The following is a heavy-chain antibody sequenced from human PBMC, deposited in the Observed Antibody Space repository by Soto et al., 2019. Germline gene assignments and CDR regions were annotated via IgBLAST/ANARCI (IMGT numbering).Heavy chain of an antibody. V-gene: IGHV3-23*01. CDR2: ISGSGGSP. CDR1: GFTFSSYT. Sequence: EVQVLESGGGLVQPGGSLRLSCAASGFTFSSYTMAWVRQAPGKGLEWVSSISGSGGSPYYADSVQGRFTISRDNYKNTVSLQMKSLRAEDTATYYCTKARCSGDTCYGPDYWGHGTLVIVSS. CDR3: TKARCSGDTCYGPDY. J-gene: IGHJ4*01. D-gene: IGHD2-15*01.